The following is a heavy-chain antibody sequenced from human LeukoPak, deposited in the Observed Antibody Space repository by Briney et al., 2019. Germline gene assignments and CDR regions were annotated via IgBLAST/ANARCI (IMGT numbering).Heavy chain of an antibody. V-gene: IGHV3-21*01. Sequence: GGSLRLSCAASGFTFSSSAMNWVRQAPGKGLEWVSSINNVGSHIYYAGSVRGRFTISRDNAKNSLYLQMSSLRAEDTAVYYCTRDPTQYLRYGYFVYWGQGTLVTVSS. CDR3: TRDPTQYLRYGYFVY. D-gene: IGHD4-11*01. CDR2: INNVGSHI. CDR1: GFTFSSSA. J-gene: IGHJ4*02.